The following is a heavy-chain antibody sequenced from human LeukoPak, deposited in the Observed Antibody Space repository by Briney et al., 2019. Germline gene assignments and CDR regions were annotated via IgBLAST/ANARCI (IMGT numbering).Heavy chain of an antibody. Sequence: GGSLRLSCAASGFTFSNYAMHWVRQAPGKGLVYVSTITTNGDRTYYANSVKGRFTISRDNSKNTLYLQMGSLRAEDMAVYYCARDLSGSNALDYWGQGTLVTVSS. CDR2: ITTNGDRT. CDR1: GFTFSNYA. CDR3: ARDLSGSNALDY. V-gene: IGHV3-64*01. J-gene: IGHJ4*02. D-gene: IGHD1-26*01.